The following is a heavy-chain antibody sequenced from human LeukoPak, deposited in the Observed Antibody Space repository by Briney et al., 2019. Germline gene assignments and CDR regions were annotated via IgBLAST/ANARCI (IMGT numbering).Heavy chain of an antibody. Sequence: SETLSLTCTVSGGSISSYYWSWIRQPAGKGLEWIGRIYTSGSTNYDPSLKSRVTMSVDTSKDQFSLKLSSVTAADTAVYYCARGYMKSSGYYRYPYYYYYMDVWGKGTTVTVSS. D-gene: IGHD3-22*01. J-gene: IGHJ6*03. CDR3: ARGYMKSSGYYRYPYYYYYMDV. V-gene: IGHV4-4*07. CDR1: GGSISSYY. CDR2: IYTSGST.